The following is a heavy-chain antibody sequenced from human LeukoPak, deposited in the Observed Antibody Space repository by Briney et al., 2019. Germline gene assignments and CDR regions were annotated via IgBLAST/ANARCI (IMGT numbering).Heavy chain of an antibody. V-gene: IGHV4-39*07. CDR3: AGVQQWLVGIYYFDY. CDR1: GGSISTSSYY. D-gene: IGHD6-19*01. J-gene: IGHJ4*02. CDR2: IYYSGST. Sequence: SETLSLTCTVSGGSISTSSYYWGWIRQPPGKGLEWIGSIYYSGSTYYNPSLKSRVTIPVDTSKNQFSLKLNSVTAADTAVYYCAGVQQWLVGIYYFDYWGQGTLVTVSS.